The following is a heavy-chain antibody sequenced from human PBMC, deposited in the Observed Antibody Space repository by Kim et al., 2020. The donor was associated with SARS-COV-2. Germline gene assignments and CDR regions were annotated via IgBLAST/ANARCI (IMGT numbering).Heavy chain of an antibody. V-gene: IGHV2-5*02. J-gene: IGHJ4*02. CDR3: AHRLLGYYDNSGYTPPFDY. Sequence: SGPTLVNPTQTLTLTCTFSGFSLSTGGMGVGWIRQPPGKALEWLALIYWDDEKRYSPSLKSRLTITKDTSKNQVVLTMINMDPVDTATYYCAHRLLGYYDNSGYTPPFDYWGQGTLVTVSS. CDR2: IYWDDEK. D-gene: IGHD3-22*01. CDR1: GFSLSTGGMG.